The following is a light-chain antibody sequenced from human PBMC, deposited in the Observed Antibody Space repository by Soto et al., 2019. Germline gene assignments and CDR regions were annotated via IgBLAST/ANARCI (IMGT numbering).Light chain of an antibody. Sequence: QSVLTQPTSVSGAPGQRVIISCTGSSSNIGVGYDVHWYQQFPGSAPKLLIFGNNNRPSWVPDRFSGSKSGTSASLAITGLQAEDEADYYCQSYDSSLSGFYVFGTGTKLTVL. CDR3: QSYDSSLSGFYV. CDR1: SSNIGVGYD. J-gene: IGLJ1*01. CDR2: GNN. V-gene: IGLV1-40*01.